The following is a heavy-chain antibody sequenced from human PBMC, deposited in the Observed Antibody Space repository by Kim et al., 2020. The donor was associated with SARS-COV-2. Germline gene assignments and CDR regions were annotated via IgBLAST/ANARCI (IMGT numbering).Heavy chain of an antibody. J-gene: IGHJ4*01. CDR2: SHYSGNT. CDR1: GASIASYY. V-gene: IGHV4-59*08. Sequence: SETLSLTCTVSGASIASYYWSWIRQPPGKGLEWIGYSHYSGNTNQNPSLKSRLTISVDASRNQFSLALSSVTAADTAVYYCARQGSSSCDGLDYYFDYWG. D-gene: IGHD6-13*01. CDR3: ARQGSSSCDGLDYYFDY.